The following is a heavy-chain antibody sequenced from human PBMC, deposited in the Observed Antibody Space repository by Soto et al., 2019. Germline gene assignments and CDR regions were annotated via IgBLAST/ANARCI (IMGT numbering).Heavy chain of an antibody. CDR3: ARDFYYDSRGYIEFYFDY. CDR1: GYTFTSYT. J-gene: IGHJ4*02. D-gene: IGHD3-22*01. Sequence: ASVKVSCKASGYTFTSYTMHWVRQAPGQRLEWMGWINAGNGNTKSSQKFQGRVTITRDTSASTAYMELSSLRSEDTAVYYCARDFYYDSRGYIEFYFDYWGPGTLVTVSS. CDR2: INAGNGNT. V-gene: IGHV1-3*01.